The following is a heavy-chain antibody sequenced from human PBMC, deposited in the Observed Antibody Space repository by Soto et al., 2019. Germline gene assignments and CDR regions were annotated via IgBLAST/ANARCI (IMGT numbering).Heavy chain of an antibody. J-gene: IGHJ3*02. CDR1: GGTFSSYT. CDR2: IIPILGIA. Sequence: ASVKVSCKASGGTFSSYTISWVRQAPGQGLEWMGRIIPILGIANYAQKFQGRVTITADKSTSTAYMELSSLRSEDTAVYYCAREQGGYSGYAIDAFDIWGQGTMVTVSS. D-gene: IGHD5-12*01. V-gene: IGHV1-69*04. CDR3: AREQGGYSGYAIDAFDI.